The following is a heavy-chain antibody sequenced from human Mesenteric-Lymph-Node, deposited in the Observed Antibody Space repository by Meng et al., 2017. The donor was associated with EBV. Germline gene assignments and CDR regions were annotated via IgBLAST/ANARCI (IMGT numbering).Heavy chain of an antibody. J-gene: IGHJ4*02. D-gene: IGHD4-23*01. Sequence: QVQLVRLGAEVKKPGASLKVSCKASGYTFTNYAFSWVREAPGQGLEWMGWISAYNGDTKYAQKFQGRVTMTRNTSIRTAYIELSSLRSEDTAVYYCARGSTVASYWGQGTLVTVSS. V-gene: IGHV1-18*01. CDR1: GYTFTNYA. CDR2: ISAYNGDT. CDR3: ARGSTVASY.